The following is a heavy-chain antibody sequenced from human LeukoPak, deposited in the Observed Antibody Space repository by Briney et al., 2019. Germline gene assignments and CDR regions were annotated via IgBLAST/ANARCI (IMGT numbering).Heavy chain of an antibody. CDR1: GGSISSSSYY. V-gene: IGHV4-39*07. D-gene: IGHD1-26*01. CDR3: ASPKWELLDAFDI. J-gene: IGHJ3*02. Sequence: SETLSLTCTVSGGSISSSSYYWGWLRQPPGTGLEGIGSIYYSGSTYYNPSLKSRVTISVDTSKNQFSLKLSSVPAADTAVYYCASPKWELLDAFDIWGQGTMVTVSS. CDR2: IYYSGST.